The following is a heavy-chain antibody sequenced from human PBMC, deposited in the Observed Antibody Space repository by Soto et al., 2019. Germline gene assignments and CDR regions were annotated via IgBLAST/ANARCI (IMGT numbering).Heavy chain of an antibody. CDR1: GSTFTSYW. CDR3: ARPRYDGSGTPFDH. D-gene: IGHD3-22*01. J-gene: IGHJ4*02. CDR2: INGDGSTT. V-gene: IGHV3-74*01. Sequence: EVQLVESGGALVQPGGSLRLSCAASGSTFTSYWMHWVRQAPGKGLVWVSRINGDGSTTTYADSAKGRFIISRDNAKNMLYLQMNSLTAEDTAVYYCARPRYDGSGTPFDHWGQGTLVTVSS.